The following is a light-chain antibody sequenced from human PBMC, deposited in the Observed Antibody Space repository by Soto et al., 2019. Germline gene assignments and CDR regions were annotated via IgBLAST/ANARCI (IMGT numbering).Light chain of an antibody. CDR1: QSVSSSY. J-gene: IGKJ1*01. V-gene: IGKV3-20*01. CDR3: QQYGSSLWT. CDR2: GAS. Sequence: EIVFTHAPGTLSVAPGEGTTLSCSASQSVSSSYLARYQQKPGQAPRLLIYGASSRAAGIPDRFSGSGSGTDFTLTISRLEAEDFAVSYCQQYGSSLWTLGQGTTA.